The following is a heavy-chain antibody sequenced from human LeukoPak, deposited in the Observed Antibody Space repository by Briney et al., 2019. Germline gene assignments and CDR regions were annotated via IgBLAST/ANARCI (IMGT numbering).Heavy chain of an antibody. CDR1: EITFGYYS. D-gene: IGHD3-10*01. V-gene: IGHV3-48*01. CDR2: ISSSSSII. J-gene: IGHJ4*02. Sequence: PGGSLRLSYAASEITFGYYSINSLRQSPGKGLEPISYISSSSSIIYNADSVKGRFTISRDNARNSLYLQMNSLRAEDTAVYYCARESSGVLGFDYWGQGTLVTVSS. CDR3: ARESSGVLGFDY.